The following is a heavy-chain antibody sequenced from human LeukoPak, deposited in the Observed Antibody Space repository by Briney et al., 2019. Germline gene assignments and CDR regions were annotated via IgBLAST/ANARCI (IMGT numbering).Heavy chain of an antibody. CDR2: IYYSGST. J-gene: IGHJ4*02. CDR1: GGSISSSSYY. Sequence: SETLSLTCTVSGGSISSSSYYWGWIRQPPGKGLEWIGSIYYSGSTYYNPSLKSRVTISVDTSKNQFSLKLSSVTAADTAVYYCANRGYSYGYSDYWGQGTLVTVSS. V-gene: IGHV4-39*07. D-gene: IGHD5-18*01. CDR3: ANRGYSYGYSDY.